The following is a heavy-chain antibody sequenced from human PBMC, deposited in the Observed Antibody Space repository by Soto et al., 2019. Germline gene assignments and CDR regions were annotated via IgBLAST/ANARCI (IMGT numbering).Heavy chain of an antibody. CDR2: TYHSGST. Sequence: PSETLSLTCAVSGHSISRGGYSWTWIRHPPGKGLEWVGDTYHSGSTYYNPSLNRRVTISVHRFKNQFSLTLSSVTAAAMAVNHRDRSTVGFEPWGQGTLVTVSS. CDR3: DRSTVGFEP. D-gene: IGHD2-15*01. V-gene: IGHV4-30-2*01. J-gene: IGHJ5*02. CDR1: GHSISRGGYS.